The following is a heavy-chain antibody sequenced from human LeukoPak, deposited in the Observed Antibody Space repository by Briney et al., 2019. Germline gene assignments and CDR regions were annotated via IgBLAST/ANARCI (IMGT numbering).Heavy chain of an antibody. J-gene: IGHJ5*02. D-gene: IGHD4-11*01. V-gene: IGHV4-59*11. CDR1: GDSINSHY. CDR2: IFYSGNT. Sequence: PSETLSLTCTVFGDSINSHYWSWVRQAPGKGLEWIGYIFYSGNTNYSPSLKSRVTISIDTSKKQFSLRLTSVTTADTAVYFCARTGDYSRSTGGRFDPWGQGTLVTVSS. CDR3: ARTGDYSRSTGGRFDP.